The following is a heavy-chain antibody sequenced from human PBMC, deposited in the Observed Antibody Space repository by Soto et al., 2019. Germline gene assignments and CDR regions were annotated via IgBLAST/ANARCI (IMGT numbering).Heavy chain of an antibody. J-gene: IGHJ4*02. V-gene: IGHV3-48*03. CDR3: VRDLRDPLATDALRVAN. Sequence: EMQLVESGGGLVQPGGSLRLSCAASGFTFSSYEMHWVRQAPGKGLEWISYISSTGSGTLYADSVRGRFTMSRDNTKNSVSLQMSSMRAEDTAVYYCVRDLRDPLATDALRVANWGQGTQVTVSS. CDR2: ISSTGSGT. CDR1: GFTFSSYE. D-gene: IGHD4-17*01.